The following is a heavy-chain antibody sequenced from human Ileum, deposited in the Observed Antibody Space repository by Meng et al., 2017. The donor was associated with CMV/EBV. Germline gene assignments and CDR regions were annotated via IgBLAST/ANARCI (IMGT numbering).Heavy chain of an antibody. Sequence: SCAASGVSFSSEWMHGVRQAPGKEQVWAARIQNDRISTVYPDSMKGRFTISRDNAKNTLYLQINSLRTEETAVYYCARDGSYNFDYWGQGTLVTVSS. D-gene: IGHD3-10*01. J-gene: IGHJ4*02. CDR2: IQNDRIST. V-gene: IGHV3-74*01. CDR3: ARDGSYNFDY. CDR1: GVSFSSEW.